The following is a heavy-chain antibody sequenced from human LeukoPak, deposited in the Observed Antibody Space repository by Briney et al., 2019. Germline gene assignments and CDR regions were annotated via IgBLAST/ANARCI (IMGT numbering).Heavy chain of an antibody. D-gene: IGHD6-19*01. J-gene: IGHJ3*02. CDR3: AKDQGIAVAGTDDAFDI. CDR2: IAYDGSNE. Sequence: GGSLRLSCAASGFTFSNYGMHWVRQAPGKGLEWAAVIAYDGSNEYYAESVKGRFTISRDNSKNTLYLQMYSLRAEDTAVYFCAKDQGIAVAGTDDAFDIWGQGTRVTVSS. CDR1: GFTFSNYG. V-gene: IGHV3-30*18.